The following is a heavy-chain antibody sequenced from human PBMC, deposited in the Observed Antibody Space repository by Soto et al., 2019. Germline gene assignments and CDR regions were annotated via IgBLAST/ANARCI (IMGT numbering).Heavy chain of an antibody. Sequence: VQLVESGGGLVQPGGSLKLSCATSGFTFRGSAIHWVRLASGKGLEWVGRIRSSANSFATAYGASVEGRFTISRDDSKNTAYLQMNSLKTEDTAVYYCARESEDLTSNFDYWGQGTLVTVSS. CDR3: ARESEDLTSNFDY. CDR1: GFTFRGSA. J-gene: IGHJ4*02. CDR2: IRSSANSFAT. V-gene: IGHV3-73*02.